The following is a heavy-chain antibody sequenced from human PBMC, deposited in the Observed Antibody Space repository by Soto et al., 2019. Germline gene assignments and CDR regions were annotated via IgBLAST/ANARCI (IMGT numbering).Heavy chain of an antibody. D-gene: IGHD6-19*01. CDR2: IYGGGTT. CDR3: VQPTGWPGFDF. CDR1: GFAVSSKY. V-gene: IGHV3-53*01. J-gene: IGHJ4*02. Sequence: EVQLVESGGGLIQPGGSLRLSCAASGFAVSSKYMTWVRQAPGKGLEWVSVIYGGGTTNYADSVKGRFTISRDTSTNTLYLQMNSLRAADTAVYYCVQPTGWPGFDFWGQGTLVTVSS.